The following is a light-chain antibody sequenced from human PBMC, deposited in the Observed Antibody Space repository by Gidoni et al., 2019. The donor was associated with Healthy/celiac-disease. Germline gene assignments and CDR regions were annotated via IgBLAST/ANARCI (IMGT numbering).Light chain of an antibody. V-gene: IGKV2-28*01. CDR3: MQALQTPLT. J-gene: IGKJ4*01. CDR2: LGS. Sequence: DIVMTQSPLSLPVTPGEPASISCMSSQSLLHSNGYNYLDWYLQKPGHSPQLLIYLGSNRASGVPDRFSGSGSGTDFTLKISRVEAEDVGVYYCMQALQTPLTFGGGTKVEIK. CDR1: QSLLHSNGYNY.